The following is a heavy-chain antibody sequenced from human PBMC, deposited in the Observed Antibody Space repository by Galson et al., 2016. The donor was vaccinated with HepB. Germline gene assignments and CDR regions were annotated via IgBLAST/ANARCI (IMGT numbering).Heavy chain of an antibody. J-gene: IGHJ2*01. CDR3: ARDLVDPYGENYGWLSDPGYFDL. V-gene: IGHV3-30*03. CDR1: GFTFSNYG. CDR2: ISYDVSNK. Sequence: SLRLSCAASGFTFSNYGMHWVRQAPGKGLEWVAVISYDVSNKYYADSVKGRFTISRDNSKSTLYLQMNSLRAEDTALYICARDLVDPYGENYGWLSDPGYFDLWGRGTLVSVSS. D-gene: IGHD4/OR15-4a*01.